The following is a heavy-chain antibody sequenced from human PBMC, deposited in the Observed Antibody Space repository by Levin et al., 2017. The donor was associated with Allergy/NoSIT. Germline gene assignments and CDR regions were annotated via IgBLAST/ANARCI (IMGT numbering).Heavy chain of an antibody. J-gene: IGHJ1*01. CDR1: GGTFSSYA. V-gene: IGHV1-69*13. Sequence: SVKVSCKASGGTFSSYAISWVRQAPGQGLEWMGGIIPIFGTANYAQKFQGRVTITADESTSTAYMELSSLRSEDTAVYYCARDLGYYDSSGYYYLAYFQHWGQGTLVTVSS. CDR2: IIPIFGTA. D-gene: IGHD3-22*01. CDR3: ARDLGYYDSSGYYYLAYFQH.